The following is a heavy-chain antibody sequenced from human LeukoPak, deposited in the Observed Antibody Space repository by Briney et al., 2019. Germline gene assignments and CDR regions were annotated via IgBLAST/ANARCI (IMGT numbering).Heavy chain of an antibody. V-gene: IGHV1-69*05. Sequence: SVKVSCKASGGTFSSYAISWVRQAPGQGLEWMGGIIPIFGTANYAQKFQGRVTITTDESTSTAYMELSSLRSEDTAVYYCARVGVGATRNNWFDPWGQGTLVTVSS. J-gene: IGHJ5*02. CDR1: GGTFSSYA. CDR2: IIPIFGTA. D-gene: IGHD1-26*01. CDR3: ARVGVGATRNNWFDP.